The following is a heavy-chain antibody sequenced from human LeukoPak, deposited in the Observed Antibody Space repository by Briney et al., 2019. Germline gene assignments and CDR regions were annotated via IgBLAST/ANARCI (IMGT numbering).Heavy chain of an antibody. Sequence: GGSLRLSCAASGFTFSNFVMSWVRQAPGKGLEWVSYISSSGSTIYYADSVKGRFTISRDNAKNSLHLQMNSLRAEDTAIYYCARSPSGRYSLIGFLENWGQGTLVTVSS. V-gene: IGHV3-48*04. D-gene: IGHD1-26*01. CDR2: ISSSGSTI. CDR3: ARSPSGRYSLIGFLEN. CDR1: GFTFSNFV. J-gene: IGHJ4*02.